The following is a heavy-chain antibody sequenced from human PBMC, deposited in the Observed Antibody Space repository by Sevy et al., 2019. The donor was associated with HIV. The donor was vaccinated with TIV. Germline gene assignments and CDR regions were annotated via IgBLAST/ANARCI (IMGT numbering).Heavy chain of an antibody. CDR1: GYTFTGYY. D-gene: IGHD2-21*02. CDR2: INPKSGGT. CDR3: TRSAAEAKNFYCGGDCYSDY. V-gene: IGHV1-2*02. J-gene: IGHJ4*02. Sequence: ASVKVSCKASGYTFTGYYLHWVRQAPGQGLEWMGWINPKSGGTNYAPKFQGRVTMTRDTSISTASMELSRLRSDDTAVYYCTRSAAEAKNFYCGGDCYSDYWGQRTLVTVSS.